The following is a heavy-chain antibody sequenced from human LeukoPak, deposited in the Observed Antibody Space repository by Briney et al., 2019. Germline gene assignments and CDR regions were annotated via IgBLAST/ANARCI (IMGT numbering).Heavy chain of an antibody. D-gene: IGHD4-23*01. CDR3: ARDLDYGGNSRGDY. CDR2: ISWNRGSI. Sequence: PGRSLRLSCAASGFTFDDYAMHWVRQAPGKGLEWVSGISWNRGSIGYADSVKGRFTISRDNSKNTLYLQMNSLRAEDTAVYYCARDLDYGGNSRGDYWGQGTLVTVSS. V-gene: IGHV3-9*01. J-gene: IGHJ4*02. CDR1: GFTFDDYA.